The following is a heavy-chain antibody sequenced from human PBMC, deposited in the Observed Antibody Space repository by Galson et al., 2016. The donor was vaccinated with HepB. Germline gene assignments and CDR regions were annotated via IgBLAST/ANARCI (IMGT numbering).Heavy chain of an antibody. Sequence: SLRLSCAASGFTFSDSWMHWVRQAPGKGLMWVSRIKGDGRVTDYADSVKGRFTISRDNAKNALYMQMNSLRGDGTAVYYCARDRGGSAGGYNWFDSWGQGMLVTVSS. J-gene: IGHJ5*01. V-gene: IGHV3-74*01. CDR2: IKGDGRVT. D-gene: IGHD2-15*01. CDR3: ARDRGGSAGGYNWFDS. CDR1: GFTFSDSW.